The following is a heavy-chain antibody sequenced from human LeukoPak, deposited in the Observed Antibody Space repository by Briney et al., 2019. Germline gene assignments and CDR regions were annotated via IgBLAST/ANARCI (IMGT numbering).Heavy chain of an antibody. CDR3: ARGDCSTISCPFDP. CDR2: ISPNSGGT. V-gene: IGHV1-2*02. Sequence: SVKVSCKASGYTFTGYYIHWVRQAPGQGLEWMGWISPNSGGTKYAQNFQGRVTMTRDTSISTAYMELNRLRSDDTAVYYCARGDCSTISCPFDPWGQGTLVTVSS. CDR1: GYTFTGYY. J-gene: IGHJ5*02. D-gene: IGHD2-2*01.